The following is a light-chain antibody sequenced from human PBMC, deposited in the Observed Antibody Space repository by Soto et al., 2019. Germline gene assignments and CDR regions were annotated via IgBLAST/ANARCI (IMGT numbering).Light chain of an antibody. V-gene: IGKV1-5*01. J-gene: IGKJ5*01. CDR3: QQLHSYPIT. CDR1: QSISSW. CDR2: DAS. Sequence: DIQMTQSPSTLSASVGDRVTITCRASQSISSWLAWYQQKPGKAPKLLIYDASSLESGVPSRFSGGGSGTEFTLTISSLQTEDFATYFCQQLHSYPITFGQGTRLEIK.